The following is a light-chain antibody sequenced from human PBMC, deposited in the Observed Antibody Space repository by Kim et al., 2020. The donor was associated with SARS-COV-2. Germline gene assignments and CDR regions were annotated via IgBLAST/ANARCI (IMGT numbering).Light chain of an antibody. CDR3: QQYGTLPLT. CDR1: QSVGCRSQ. V-gene: IGKV3-20*01. J-gene: IGKJ4*01. CDR2: SAT. Sequence: PEKGATRSCRASQSVGCRSQLAWYLKMPGQTPGLLIYSATSRATSIPDRYSGSGSETDFTLTITRLETEDYAVYCCQQYGTLPLTFVGGTTV.